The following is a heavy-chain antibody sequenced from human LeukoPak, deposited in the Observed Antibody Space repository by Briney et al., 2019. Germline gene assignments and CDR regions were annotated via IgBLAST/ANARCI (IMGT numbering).Heavy chain of an antibody. J-gene: IGHJ6*02. V-gene: IGHV3-30*18. Sequence: GRSLRLSCAASGFIFSKYGMQWVRQTPGKGLEWLTVIAHDGSIKHYADSVKGRFTVSRDNSKNTMYLQMNSLRPDDSAVYYCAKDLGSAITSALALDVWGQGTTVTVSS. D-gene: IGHD2-15*01. CDR3: AKDLGSAITSALALDV. CDR2: IAHDGSIK. CDR1: GFIFSKYG.